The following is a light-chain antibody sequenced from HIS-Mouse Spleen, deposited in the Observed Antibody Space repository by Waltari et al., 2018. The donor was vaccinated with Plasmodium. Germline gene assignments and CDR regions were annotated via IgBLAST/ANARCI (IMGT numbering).Light chain of an antibody. CDR1: SSDVGGYNY. V-gene: IGLV2-8*01. Sequence: QSALTQPPSASGSPGQPVTISCTGTSSDVGGYNYVSWYQQHPGKAPKLMIYEVSKRPSGVPDRFSGSKSGNPASLTVSGLQAEDEADYYCSSYAGSNNYVFGTGTKVTVL. J-gene: IGLJ1*01. CDR2: EVS. CDR3: SSYAGSNNYV.